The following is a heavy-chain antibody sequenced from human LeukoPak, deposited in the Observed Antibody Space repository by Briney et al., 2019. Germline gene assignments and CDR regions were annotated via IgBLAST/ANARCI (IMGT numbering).Heavy chain of an antibody. CDR2: IYASGKT. J-gene: IGHJ4*02. Sequence: SETLSLTCTVSGDSISRGRYYWSWVRQPAVKELEWIGRIYASGKTDYNPYTPSLKSRVAMSLDTSKNQVSLYLTSVTAADTAMYFCARSFSEKFYFESWGQGTLVTVSS. CDR3: ARSFSEKFYFES. V-gene: IGHV4-61*02. CDR1: GDSISRGRYY. D-gene: IGHD1-26*01.